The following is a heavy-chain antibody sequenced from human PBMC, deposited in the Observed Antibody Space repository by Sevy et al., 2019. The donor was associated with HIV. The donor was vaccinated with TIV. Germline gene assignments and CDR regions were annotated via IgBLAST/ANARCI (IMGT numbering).Heavy chain of an antibody. CDR1: EFTFSDYT. V-gene: IGHV3-21*01. J-gene: IGHJ3*02. Sequence: GGSLRLSYAASEFTFSDYTLTWVRQAPGKGLEWVSSISGLSNYMYYADSVKGRFAVSRDNARNSLYLQMSSLRAEDTAMYYCARVGCSITSCPLHDAFDIWGQGTMVTVSS. CDR3: ARVGCSITSCPLHDAFDI. D-gene: IGHD2-2*01. CDR2: ISGLSNYM.